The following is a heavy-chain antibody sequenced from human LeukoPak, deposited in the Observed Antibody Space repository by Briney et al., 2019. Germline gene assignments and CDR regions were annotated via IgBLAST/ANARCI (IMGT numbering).Heavy chain of an antibody. CDR2: IYHSGST. V-gene: IGHV4-4*02. CDR3: ARKGTYSDYWRFPEPKLSYGLDV. D-gene: IGHD3-3*01. J-gene: IGHJ6*02. CDR1: GGPISSSNW. Sequence: PSETLSLTCAVSGGPISSSNWWSWVRQPPGKGLEWIGEIYHSGSTDYNPSLKSRVTISVDKSKNQFSLQLSSVTAADTAVYYCARKGTYSDYWRFPEPKLSYGLDVWGQGTTVTVSS.